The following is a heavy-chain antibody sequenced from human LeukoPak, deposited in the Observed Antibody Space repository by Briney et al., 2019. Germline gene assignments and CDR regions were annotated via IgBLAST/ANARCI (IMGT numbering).Heavy chain of an antibody. V-gene: IGHV4-30-4*08. Sequence: SETLSLTCTVSGGSISSGDYYWSWIRQPPGKGLEWIGYIYYSGSTYYNPSLKSRVTISVDTSKNQFSLKLSSVTAADTAVYYCARPKTTVTTPDYWGQGTLVTVSS. D-gene: IGHD4-17*01. J-gene: IGHJ4*02. CDR3: ARPKTTVTTPDY. CDR2: IYYSGST. CDR1: GGSISSGDYY.